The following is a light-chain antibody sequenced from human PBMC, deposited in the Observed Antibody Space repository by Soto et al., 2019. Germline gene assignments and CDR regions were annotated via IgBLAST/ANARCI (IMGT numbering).Light chain of an antibody. CDR3: LQDYSYPLT. CDR2: VAS. J-gene: IGKJ4*01. V-gene: IGKV3-15*01. CDR1: QRVNTN. Sequence: EIVMTQSPATLSVSPGERATLSCRASQRVNTNLAWYQQKPGQAPRLLIYVASTRATGVPARFSGSGSGTEFTLTISSLQSEDFAIYYCLQDYSYPLTFGGGTKV.